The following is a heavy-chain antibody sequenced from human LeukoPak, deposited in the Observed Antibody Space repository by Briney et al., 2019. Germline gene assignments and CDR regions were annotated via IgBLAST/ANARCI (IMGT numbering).Heavy chain of an antibody. CDR2: MYHGGSS. D-gene: IGHD4-17*01. CDR3: ATSTVTHEFCFAY. V-gene: IGHV4-4*02. CDR1: GDSMSSNNW. J-gene: IGHJ4*02. Sequence: SETLSLTCAVSGDSMSSNNWWTWVRQPPGKGLEWIGEMYHGGSSNYNPSLRSRVTMSLDKSKHHLSLSLNSVTAADTAMYYCATSTVTHEFCFAYWGQGTLVTVSP.